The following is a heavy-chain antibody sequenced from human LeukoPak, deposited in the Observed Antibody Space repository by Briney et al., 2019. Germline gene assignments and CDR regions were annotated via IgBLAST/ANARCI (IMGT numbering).Heavy chain of an antibody. CDR1: GGSISSYY. Sequence: SETPSLTCTVSGGSISSYYWSWIRRPPGKGLEWIGYIYYSGSTNYNPSLKSRVTISVDTSKNQFSLKLSSVTAADTAVYYCARGYYDSSGYYWDYWGQGTLVTVSS. CDR3: ARGYYDSSGYYWDY. D-gene: IGHD3-22*01. CDR2: IYYSGST. V-gene: IGHV4-59*01. J-gene: IGHJ4*02.